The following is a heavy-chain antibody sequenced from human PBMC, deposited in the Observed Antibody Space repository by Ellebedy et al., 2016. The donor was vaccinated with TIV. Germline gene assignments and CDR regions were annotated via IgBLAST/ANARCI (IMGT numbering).Heavy chain of an antibody. CDR2: IYHTGST. CDR1: GYSISSGNY. CDR3: ATFRNLDGFDI. V-gene: IGHV4-38-2*02. Sequence: SETLSLTCTVSGYSISSGNYWGWIRQPPGRGLEWIGSIYHTGSTYYNPSLKRRVTISVDTTKNHLPLRLNSVTAADTALYYCATFRNLDGFDIWGHGTMVTVSS. J-gene: IGHJ3*02.